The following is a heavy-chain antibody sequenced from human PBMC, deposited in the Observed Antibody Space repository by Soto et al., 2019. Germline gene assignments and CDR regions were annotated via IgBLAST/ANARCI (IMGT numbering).Heavy chain of an antibody. Sequence: GGPLRLSCPASVFPFSRYAMSWVRQAPGKGLEWVSAISGSGGSTYYADSVKGRFTISRDNSKNTLYLQMKSLRAEDTAVYYCAKEEYYYDRSGYYGWGQGTLVTVSS. J-gene: IGHJ4*02. V-gene: IGHV3-23*01. CDR1: VFPFSRYA. CDR2: ISGSGGST. D-gene: IGHD3-22*01. CDR3: AKEEYYYDRSGYYG.